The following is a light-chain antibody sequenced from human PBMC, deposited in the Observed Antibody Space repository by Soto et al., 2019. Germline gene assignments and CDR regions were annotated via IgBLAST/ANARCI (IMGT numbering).Light chain of an antibody. CDR3: QQYYSYPRT. CDR2: AAS. V-gene: IGKV1-8*01. CDR1: QGISSY. Sequence: AIRMTQSPSSLSACTGDRVTITCRASQGISSYLAWYQQKPGKAPKLLIYAASTLQSGVPSRFSGSGSGTDFTLTISCLQSEDFETYYCQQYYSYPRTFGQGTKVEIK. J-gene: IGKJ1*01.